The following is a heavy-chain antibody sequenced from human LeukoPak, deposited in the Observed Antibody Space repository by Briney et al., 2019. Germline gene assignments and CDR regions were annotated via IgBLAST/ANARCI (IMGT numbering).Heavy chain of an antibody. D-gene: IGHD2-15*01. CDR3: ARGYCSGGSCYSYWFDP. J-gene: IGHJ5*02. Sequence: ASVKVSCMASGYTFTSYYMHWVRQAPGQGLEWMGIINPSGGSTSYAQKFQGRVTMTSDTSTSTVYMELSSLRSEDTAVYYCARGYCSGGSCYSYWFDPWGKGTLVTVSS. CDR1: GYTFTSYY. CDR2: INPSGGST. V-gene: IGHV1-46*01.